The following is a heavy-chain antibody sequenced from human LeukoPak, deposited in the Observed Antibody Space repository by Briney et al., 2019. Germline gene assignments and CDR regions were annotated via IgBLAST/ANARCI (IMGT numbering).Heavy chain of an antibody. Sequence: GGSLRLSCAASGFTFDDYAMHWVRQAPGKGLEWVSGISWNGGSIGYAASVRGRFTISRDNAKNSLYLQMNSLRAEDMALYYCAKSYGDYALDYWGQGTLVTVSS. V-gene: IGHV3-9*03. J-gene: IGHJ4*02. CDR3: AKSYGDYALDY. D-gene: IGHD4-17*01. CDR2: ISWNGGSI. CDR1: GFTFDDYA.